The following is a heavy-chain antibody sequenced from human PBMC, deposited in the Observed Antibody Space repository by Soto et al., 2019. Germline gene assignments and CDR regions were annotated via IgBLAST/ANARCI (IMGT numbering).Heavy chain of an antibody. D-gene: IGHD4-17*01. CDR2: IIPIFGTA. CDR1: GGTFSSYA. V-gene: IGHV1-69*13. Sequence: SVKVSCKASGGTFSSYAISWVRQAHGQGLEWMGGIIPIFGTANYAQKFQGRVTITADEATSTAYMELSSLRSEDTGVYYCEREMRRSYGDSPFDYWGQGTLVTVSS. CDR3: EREMRRSYGDSPFDY. J-gene: IGHJ4*02.